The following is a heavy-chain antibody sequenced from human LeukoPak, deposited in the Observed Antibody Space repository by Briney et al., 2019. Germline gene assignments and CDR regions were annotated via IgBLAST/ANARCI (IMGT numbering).Heavy chain of an antibody. CDR3: ARDNSVEDTAWWFDP. CDR1: GYTFTSYG. D-gene: IGHD4-23*01. Sequence: ASVKVSCKASGYTFTSYGISWVRQAPGQGLEWMGIINPSGGSTSYAQKFQGRVTMTRDMSTSTDYMELSSLRSEDTAVYYCARDNSVEDTAWWFDPWGQGTLVTVSS. J-gene: IGHJ5*02. CDR2: INPSGGST. V-gene: IGHV1-46*01.